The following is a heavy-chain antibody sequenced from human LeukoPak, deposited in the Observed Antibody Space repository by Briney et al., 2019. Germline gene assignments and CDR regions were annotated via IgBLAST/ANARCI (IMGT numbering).Heavy chain of an antibody. J-gene: IGHJ6*03. D-gene: IGHD3-22*01. Sequence: PGGSLRLSCAVSGFTFSNYAMSWVRPAPGKGLEWVSSIGGSGDNTYYADSVKGRFTISRDNSKNTLFLQMNSLRAGDTAVHYCAKKSGYDSYVYYYMDVWGKGTTVTVSS. CDR2: IGGSGDNT. CDR3: AKKSGYDSYVYYYMDV. V-gene: IGHV3-23*01. CDR1: GFTFSNYA.